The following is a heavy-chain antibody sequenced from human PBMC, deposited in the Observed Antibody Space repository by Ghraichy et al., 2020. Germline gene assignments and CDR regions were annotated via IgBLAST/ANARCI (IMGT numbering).Heavy chain of an antibody. Sequence: GSLRLSCAASGFTFSSYSMNWVRQAPGKGLEWLSYISGSSSIIYDADSVKGRFTISRDNARNSLFLQMNSLRAEDTAIYYCARSFHGDYEYLQRWGQGTLVTVSS. CDR1: GFTFSSYS. V-gene: IGHV3-48*04. D-gene: IGHD4-17*01. CDR3: ARSFHGDYEYLQR. J-gene: IGHJ1*01. CDR2: ISGSSSII.